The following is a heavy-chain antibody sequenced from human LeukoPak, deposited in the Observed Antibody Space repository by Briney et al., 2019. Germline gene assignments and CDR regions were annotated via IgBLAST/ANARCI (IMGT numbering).Heavy chain of an antibody. CDR2: IDPNSGGT. V-gene: IGHV1-2*02. J-gene: IGHJ5*02. CDR3: ARDCGGQWLPTDWFDP. CDR1: GYTFTGYY. Sequence: ASVKVSCKASGYTFTGYYMHWVRQAPGQGLEWMGWIDPNSGGTNYAQKFQGRVTMTGDTSISTAYMELSRLRSDDTAVYYCARDCGGQWLPTDWFDPWGQGTLVTVSS. D-gene: IGHD6-19*01.